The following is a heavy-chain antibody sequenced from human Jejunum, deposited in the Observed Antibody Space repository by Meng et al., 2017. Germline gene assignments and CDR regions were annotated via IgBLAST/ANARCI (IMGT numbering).Heavy chain of an antibody. CDR3: TREAPGTYWFDP. CDR1: GGTFIIYI. J-gene: IGHJ5*02. V-gene: IGHV1-46*01. CDR2: ISPSSDYT. Sequence: QVQLVHSGAEVKKPGSSVKVACKASGGTFIIYIITWVRRAPGQGLEYMGIISPSSDYTKYAQKFKGRVTMTRDMSTSTVYMELSSLRSEDTAVYYCTREAPGTYWFDPWGQGTLVTVSS.